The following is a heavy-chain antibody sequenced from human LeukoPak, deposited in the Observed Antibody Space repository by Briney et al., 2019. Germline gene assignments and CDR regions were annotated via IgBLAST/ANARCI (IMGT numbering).Heavy chain of an antibody. CDR2: IYYSGST. CDR1: GGSISSGGYY. CDR3: ARALDYYYGSGSHQRYFDY. D-gene: IGHD3-10*01. J-gene: IGHJ4*02. V-gene: IGHV4-31*03. Sequence: SETLSLTCTVSGGSISSGGYYWSWIRQHPGKGLEWIGYIYYSGSTYYNPSLKSRVTISVDTSKNQFSLKLSSVTAADTAVYYCARALDYYYGSGSHQRYFDYWGQGTLVTVSS.